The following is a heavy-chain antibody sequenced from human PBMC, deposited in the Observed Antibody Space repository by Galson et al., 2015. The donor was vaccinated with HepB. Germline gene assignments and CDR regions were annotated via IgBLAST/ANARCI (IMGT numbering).Heavy chain of an antibody. CDR3: ARERCSSTPCFSVGRAPLDY. J-gene: IGHJ4*02. Sequence: SLRLSCAASGFTFSYYSMSWVRQAPGKGLEWVSAIIGSSNYMYYADSVQGRFTTSRDNAKNSLYLQMNSLKGEDTAVYYCARERCSSTPCFSVGRAPLDYWGQGVLVTVSS. V-gene: IGHV3-21*06. CDR2: IIGSSNYM. CDR1: GFTFSYYS. D-gene: IGHD2-2*01.